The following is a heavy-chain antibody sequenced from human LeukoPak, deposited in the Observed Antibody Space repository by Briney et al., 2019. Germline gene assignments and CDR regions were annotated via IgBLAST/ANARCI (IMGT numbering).Heavy chain of an antibody. J-gene: IGHJ6*02. V-gene: IGHV4-34*01. CDR2: INHSGST. Sequence: PSETLSLTCAVYGGSFSGYYWSWIRQPPGKGLEWIGEINHSGSTSYNPSLKSRVTISVDTSKNQFSLKLSSVTAADTAVYYCARGFYSNYYYGMDVWGQGTTVTVSS. CDR1: GGSFSGYY. CDR3: ARGFYSNYYYGMDV. D-gene: IGHD4-11*01.